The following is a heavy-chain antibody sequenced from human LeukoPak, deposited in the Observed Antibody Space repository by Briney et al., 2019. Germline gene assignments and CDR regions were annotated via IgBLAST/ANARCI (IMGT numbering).Heavy chain of an antibody. CDR2: ISGSGIST. V-gene: IGHV3-23*01. CDR3: AKTLPTFYGSGSYYKNPIDY. CDR1: GFTFSSYV. Sequence: GGSLRLSCAASGFTFSSYVMSWVRQAPGKGLEWVSGISGSGISTYYADSVKGRFTISRDNSKSTVYLQMNSLRAEDTAVYYCAKTLPTFYGSGSYYKNPIDYWGQGTLGTVSS. J-gene: IGHJ4*02. D-gene: IGHD3-10*01.